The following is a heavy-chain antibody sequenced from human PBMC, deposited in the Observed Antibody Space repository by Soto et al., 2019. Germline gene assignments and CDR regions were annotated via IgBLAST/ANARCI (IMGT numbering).Heavy chain of an antibody. V-gene: IGHV3-30*03. CDR1: GFTFSSYG. J-gene: IGHJ6*02. CDR2: ISYDGSNK. D-gene: IGHD3-10*01. CDR3: ATNNGSGSYYMDV. Sequence: PGGSLRLSCAASGFTFSSYGMHWVRQAPGKGLEWVAVISYDGSNKYYADSVKGRFTISRDNSKNTLYLQMNSLRAEDTAVYYCATNNGSGSYYMDVWGQGTTVTVSS.